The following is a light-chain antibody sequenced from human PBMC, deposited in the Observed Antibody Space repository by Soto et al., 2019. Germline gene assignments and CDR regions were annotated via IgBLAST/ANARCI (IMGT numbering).Light chain of an antibody. CDR1: SGHSSYI. CDR3: ETWDSKAS. J-gene: IGLJ2*01. CDR2: LEGSGSY. Sequence: QLVLTQSSSASASLGSSVKLTCTLSSGHSSYIIAWHQQQPGKAPRYLMKLEGSGSYNKGSGVPDRFSGSSSGADRYLTISNLQSEDEADYYCETWDSKASFGGGTKLTVL. V-gene: IGLV4-60*03.